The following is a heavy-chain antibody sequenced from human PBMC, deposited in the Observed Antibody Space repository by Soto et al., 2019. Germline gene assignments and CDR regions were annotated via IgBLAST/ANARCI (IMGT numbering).Heavy chain of an antibody. CDR1: GGSLSSYY. CDR2: IYYSGST. J-gene: IGHJ4*02. D-gene: IGHD5-18*01. V-gene: IGHV4-59*01. CDR3: ARDSSGYSYGYFDY. Sequence: PSETPSLTCTVSGGSLSSYYWSWVRQPPGKGLEWIGYIYYSGSTNYNPSLKSRVTISVDTSKNQFSLKLSSVTAADTAVYYCARDSSGYSYGYFDYWGQGTLVTVSS.